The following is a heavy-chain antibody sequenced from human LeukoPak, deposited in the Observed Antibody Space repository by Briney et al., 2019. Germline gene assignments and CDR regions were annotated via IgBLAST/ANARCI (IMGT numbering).Heavy chain of an antibody. CDR1: GGSISSSSYY. J-gene: IGHJ5*02. Sequence: PSETLSLTCTVSGGSISSSSYYWGWIRQPPGKGLEWIGSIYYSGSTYYNPSLKSRVTISVDTSKNQFSLKLSSVTAADTAVYCCARHFVVRPNWFDPWGQGTLVTVSS. CDR3: ARHFVVRPNWFDP. V-gene: IGHV4-39*01. D-gene: IGHD3-10*01. CDR2: IYYSGST.